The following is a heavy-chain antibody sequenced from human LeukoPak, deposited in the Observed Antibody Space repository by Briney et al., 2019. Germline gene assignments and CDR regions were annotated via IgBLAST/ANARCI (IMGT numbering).Heavy chain of an antibody. V-gene: IGHV5-51*01. CDR2: VFPGDSET. Sequence: GESLKISCKASGYRFTDYWIGWVRQMPGKGLEWMGIVFPGDSETRNNPSFQGQVTISVDKSISTAYLQWSSLNASDTAMYYCARNEAGAWASYFPFDYWGQGTLVTVSS. J-gene: IGHJ4*02. CDR1: GYRFTDYW. CDR3: ARNEAGAWASYFPFDY. D-gene: IGHD3-16*01.